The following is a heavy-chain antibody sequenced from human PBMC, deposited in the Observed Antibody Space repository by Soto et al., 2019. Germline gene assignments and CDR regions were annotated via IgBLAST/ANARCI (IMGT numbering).Heavy chain of an antibody. D-gene: IGHD3-10*01. CDR2: ISSSSSTI. J-gene: IGHJ5*02. V-gene: IGHV3-48*02. CDR1: GFTFSSYS. Sequence: EVQLVESGGGLVQPGGSLRLSCAASGFTFSSYSMNWVRQAPGKGLEWVSYISSSSSTIYYADSVKGRFTISRDNAKNSLYLQMNSLRDEDTAVYYCARESNYYGSLYWFDPWGQGTLVTVSS. CDR3: ARESNYYGSLYWFDP.